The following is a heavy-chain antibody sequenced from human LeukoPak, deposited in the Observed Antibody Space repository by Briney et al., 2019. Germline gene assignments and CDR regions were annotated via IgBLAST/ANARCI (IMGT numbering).Heavy chain of an antibody. D-gene: IGHD3-16*01. CDR2: IRQDGNAI. CDR3: AGENSAVTEVMEYGMDV. CDR1: GFTFNRHW. Sequence: SGGSLRLSCVVSGFTFNRHWMSWVRQAPGEGLEWVASIRQDGNAIYYVDSVKGRFTISRDNAKNSLFLQMNSLRAEDTAVYYCAGENSAVTEVMEYGMDVWGQGTTVTVSS. J-gene: IGHJ6*02. V-gene: IGHV3-7*03.